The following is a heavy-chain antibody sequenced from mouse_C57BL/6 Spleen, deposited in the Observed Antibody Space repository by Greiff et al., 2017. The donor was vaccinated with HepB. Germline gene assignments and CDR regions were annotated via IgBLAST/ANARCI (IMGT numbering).Heavy chain of an antibody. CDR2: ISDGGSYT. V-gene: IGHV5-4*03. CDR3: ARGPYYFDY. J-gene: IGHJ2*01. Sequence: EVKLVESGGGLVKLGGSLKLSCAASGFTFSSYAMSWVRQTPEKRLEWVATISDGGSYTYYPDNVKGRFTISRDNAKNNLYLQMSHLKSEDTAMYYCARGPYYFDYWGQGTTLTVSS. CDR1: GFTFSSYA.